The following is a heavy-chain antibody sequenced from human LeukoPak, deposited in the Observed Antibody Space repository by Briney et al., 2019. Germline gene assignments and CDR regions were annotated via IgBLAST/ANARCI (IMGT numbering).Heavy chain of an antibody. V-gene: IGHV3-21*01. CDR2: ISSSSSYI. CDR1: GFTFSSYS. Sequence: PGGSLRLSCAASGFTFSSYSMNWVRQAPGKGLEWVSSISSSSSYIYYADSVKGRFTISRDNAKNSLYLQMNSLRAEDTAVYYCAPDYDFWSGYYTDHSADDYWGQGTLVTVSS. D-gene: IGHD3-3*01. J-gene: IGHJ4*02. CDR3: APDYDFWSGYYTDHSADDY.